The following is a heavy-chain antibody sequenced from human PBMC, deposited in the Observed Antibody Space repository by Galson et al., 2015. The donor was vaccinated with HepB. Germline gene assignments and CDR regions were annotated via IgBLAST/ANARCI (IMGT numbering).Heavy chain of an antibody. CDR1: GFTFNNAW. J-gene: IGHJ4*02. CDR3: TTTPGITIFGVVNDF. V-gene: IGHV3-15*04. Sequence: SLRLSCAGSGFTFNNAWMTEASMSWVRQAPGKGLEWVGRIESKSAGGAIDHAAPVRGRFNISRDDSKKTVYLQMNSRKTEDTAVYYCTTTPGITIFGVVNDFWGLGTRVTVSS. D-gene: IGHD3-3*01. CDR2: IESKSAGGAI.